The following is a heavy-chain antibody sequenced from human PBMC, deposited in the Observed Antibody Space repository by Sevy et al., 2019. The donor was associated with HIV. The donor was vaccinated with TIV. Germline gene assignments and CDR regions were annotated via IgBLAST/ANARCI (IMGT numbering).Heavy chain of an antibody. CDR1: GFTFSSYS. V-gene: IGHV3-21*01. CDR3: ARTHRIVVVPAAIKRDYYYYMDV. J-gene: IGHJ6*03. CDR2: ISSSSSYI. D-gene: IGHD2-2*01. Sequence: GGSLRLYCAASGFTFSSYSMNWVRQAPGKGLEWVSSISSSSSYIYYADSVKGRFTISRDNAKNSLYLQMNSLRAEDTAVYYCARTHRIVVVPAAIKRDYYYYMDVWGKGTTVTVSS.